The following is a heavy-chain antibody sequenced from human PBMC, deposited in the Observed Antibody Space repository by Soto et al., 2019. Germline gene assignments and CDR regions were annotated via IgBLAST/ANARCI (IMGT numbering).Heavy chain of an antibody. CDR3: ARGVGSWYPYDY. CDR1: GVSFSGYY. D-gene: IGHD6-13*01. J-gene: IGHJ4*02. Sequence: SETLSLTCAVYGVSFSGYYWSWIRQPPGKGLEWIGEINHSGSTNYNPSLKSRVTISVDTSKNQFSLKLSSVTAAYTAVYYSARGVGSWYPYDYWGQGTLVTVSS. CDR2: INHSGST. V-gene: IGHV4-34*01.